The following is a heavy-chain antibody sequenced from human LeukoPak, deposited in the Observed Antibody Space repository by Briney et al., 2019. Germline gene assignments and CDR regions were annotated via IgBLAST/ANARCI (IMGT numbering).Heavy chain of an antibody. J-gene: IGHJ2*01. CDR3: ATSEATAGSYFDL. CDR1: GGSISSGGYS. V-gene: IGHV4-30-2*01. Sequence: SETLSLTCAVSGGSISSGGYSWSWIRQPPGKGLEWIGYIYHSGSTYYNPSLKSRVTISVDRSKNQFSLKLSPVTAADTAVYYCATSEATAGSYFDLWGRGTLVTVSS. D-gene: IGHD2-2*01. CDR2: IYHSGST.